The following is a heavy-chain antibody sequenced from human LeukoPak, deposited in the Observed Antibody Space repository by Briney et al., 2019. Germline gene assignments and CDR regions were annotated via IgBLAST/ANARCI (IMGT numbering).Heavy chain of an antibody. D-gene: IGHD3-10*01. CDR1: GYRLTDYW. J-gene: IGHJ4*02. CDR3: ARHEARGSASYLPFDY. CDR2: VFPGDSET. Sequence: GESLKISCKASGYRLTDYWIGWVRQMPGKGLEWMGIVFPGDSETRNNPSFQGQVTISVDKSISTAYLQWSSLKASDTAMYYCARHEARGSASYLPFDYWGQGTLVTVSS. V-gene: IGHV5-51*01.